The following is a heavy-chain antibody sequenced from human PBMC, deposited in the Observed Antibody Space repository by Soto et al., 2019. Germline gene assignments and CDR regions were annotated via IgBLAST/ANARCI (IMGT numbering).Heavy chain of an antibody. CDR2: ISGSGGST. CDR1: GFTFSIYA. CDR3: AKEITIFGVVIDYFDY. V-gene: IGHV3-23*01. Sequence: GGSLRLSCAASGFTFSIYAMSFVRQAPGKGLEWVSAISGSGGSTYYADSVKGRFTISRDNSKNTLYLQMNSLRAEDTAVYYCAKEITIFGVVIDYFDYWGQGTLVTVSS. J-gene: IGHJ4*02. D-gene: IGHD3-3*01.